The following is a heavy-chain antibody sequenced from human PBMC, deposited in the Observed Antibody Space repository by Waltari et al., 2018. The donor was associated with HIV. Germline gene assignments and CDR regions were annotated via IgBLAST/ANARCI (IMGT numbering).Heavy chain of an antibody. CDR1: GFTFDDYA. CDR3: AKETYYYGSGIYYYYYYGMDV. D-gene: IGHD3-10*01. Sequence: GGLVQPGRSLRLSCAASGFTFDDYAMHWVRQAPGKGLEWVSGISWNSGSIGYADSVKGRFTISRDNAKNSLYLQMNSLRAEDTALYYCAKETYYYGSGIYYYYYYGMDVWGQGTTVTVSS. J-gene: IGHJ6*02. V-gene: IGHV3-9*01. CDR2: ISWNSGSI.